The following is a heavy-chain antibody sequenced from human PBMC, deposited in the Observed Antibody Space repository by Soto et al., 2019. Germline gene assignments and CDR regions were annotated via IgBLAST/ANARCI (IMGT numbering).Heavy chain of an antibody. J-gene: IGHJ4*02. Sequence: QVQLVESGGGVVQPGRSLRLACAASGFTFSTHAMHWVRQAPGKGLEWVAVTSYDGRNKYYADSVKGRFTISRDNSKNTLYLEMNSLRPEDTAIYYCARDCGSSGWFRGGDYWGQGTLVTVTS. D-gene: IGHD6-19*01. CDR2: TSYDGRNK. V-gene: IGHV3-30*04. CDR3: ARDCGSSGWFRGGDY. CDR1: GFTFSTHA.